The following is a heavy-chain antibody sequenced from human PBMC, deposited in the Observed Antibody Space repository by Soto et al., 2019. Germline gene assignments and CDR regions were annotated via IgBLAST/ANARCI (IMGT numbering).Heavy chain of an antibody. V-gene: IGHV2-5*01. CDR1: GFSLSASGVG. CDR2: IYWNDDK. J-gene: IGHJ6*02. Sequence: SGPTLVNPTQTLTLTCTFSGFSLSASGVGVGWIRQPPRKALEWLALIYWNDDKRYSPSLKSRLTITNDTSKNQVVLTMTNMDPVDTATYYCAHKVPAAIPRGYYYYGMDVWGQGTTVTVSS. D-gene: IGHD2-2*01. CDR3: AHKVPAAIPRGYYYYGMDV.